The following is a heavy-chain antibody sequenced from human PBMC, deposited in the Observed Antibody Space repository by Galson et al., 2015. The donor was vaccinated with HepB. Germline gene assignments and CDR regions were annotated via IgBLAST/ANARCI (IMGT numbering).Heavy chain of an antibody. CDR2: IIPIFGTA. CDR3: ARAATIFGVVTPGYYYYGMDV. V-gene: IGHV1-69*01. CDR1: GGTFSSYA. Sequence: CKASGGTFSSYAISWVRQAPGQGLEWMGGIIPIFGTANYAQKFQGRVTITADESTSTAYMELSSLRSEDTAVYYCARAATIFGVVTPGYYYYGMDVWGQGTTVTVSS. D-gene: IGHD3-3*01. J-gene: IGHJ6*02.